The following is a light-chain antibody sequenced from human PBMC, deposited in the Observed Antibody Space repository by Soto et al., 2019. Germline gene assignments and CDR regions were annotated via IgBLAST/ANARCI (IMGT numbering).Light chain of an antibody. CDR2: AAA. Sequence: DIQMTQSPSSVSASVGDRVTITCRASQGIGSWLGWYQQKPGKAPKLLIYAAASLQSGVPSRFSATLSGTEFTLTISSLQPEDLATYFCQQANSFPLTFGPVTKVDLK. CDR3: QQANSFPLT. CDR1: QGIGSW. V-gene: IGKV1-12*01. J-gene: IGKJ3*01.